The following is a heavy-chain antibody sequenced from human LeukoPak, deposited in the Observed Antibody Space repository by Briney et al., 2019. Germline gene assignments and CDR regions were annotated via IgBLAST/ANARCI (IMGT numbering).Heavy chain of an antibody. CDR1: GFNFSSYW. CDR2: IKEDGSEK. J-gene: IGHJ1*01. CDR3: ARAIAGVLTPGQYIKH. V-gene: IGHV3-7*01. D-gene: IGHD6-13*01. Sequence: GGSLRLSCAASGFNFSSYWMNWVRQAPGEGLEWVANIKEDGSEKNYVDSVKGRFTISRDNAKNSLYLQMNSLRAEDTAVYYCARAIAGVLTPGQYIKHWGQGTLVTVSS.